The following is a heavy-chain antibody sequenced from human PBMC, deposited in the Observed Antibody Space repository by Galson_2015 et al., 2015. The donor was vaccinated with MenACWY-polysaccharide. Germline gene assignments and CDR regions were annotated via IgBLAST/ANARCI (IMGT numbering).Heavy chain of an antibody. Sequence: SVKVSCKASGYTFTGYGMQWVRQAPGQRLEWMGCITADTGDTEYSEKFQGRVTLTRESSTSTAYMELSSMRSEDTAVYYCSTGRAMRAGSGWARTYYYDLDVWGQGTTVTVSS. J-gene: IGHJ6*02. D-gene: IGHD6-19*01. CDR2: ITADTGDT. V-gene: IGHV1-3*01. CDR3: STGRAMRAGSGWARTYYYDLDV. CDR1: GYTFTGYG.